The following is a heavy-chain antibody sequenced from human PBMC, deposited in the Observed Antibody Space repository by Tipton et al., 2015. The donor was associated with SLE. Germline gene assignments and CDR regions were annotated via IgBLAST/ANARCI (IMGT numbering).Heavy chain of an antibody. D-gene: IGHD3-22*01. V-gene: IGHV4-4*08. J-gene: IGHJ6*03. CDR2: IYSSGST. Sequence: TLSLTCTVSGASISDHYWTWIRQPPGKGLEWVGYIYSSGSTTYTPSLKSRIAISVDTSTMQFSLRLTSMTAADTAVYYCGGGNYFDYYVDVWGKGTTVTVSS. CDR3: GGGNYFDYYVDV. CDR1: GASISDHY.